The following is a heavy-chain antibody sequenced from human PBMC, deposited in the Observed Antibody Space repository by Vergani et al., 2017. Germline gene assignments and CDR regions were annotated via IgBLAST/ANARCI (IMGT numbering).Heavy chain of an antibody. D-gene: IGHD2-15*01. CDR1: GYSISSGYY. CDR2: IYYSGST. V-gene: IGHV4-38-2*01. J-gene: IGHJ6*03. CDR3: ASTYIVNYYYYMDV. Sequence: QVQLQESGPGLVKPSETLSLTCAVSGYSISSGYYWGWIRQPPGKGLEWIGSIYYSGSTYYNPSLKSRVTISVDTSKNQFSLKLSSLTAADTAVYYCASTYIVNYYYYMDVWGKGTTVTVSS.